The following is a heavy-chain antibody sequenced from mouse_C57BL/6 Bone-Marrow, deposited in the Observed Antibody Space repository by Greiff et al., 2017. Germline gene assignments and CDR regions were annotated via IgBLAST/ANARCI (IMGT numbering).Heavy chain of an antibody. Sequence: VQLQQSGAELARPGASVKLSCKASGYTFTSYGISWVKQRTGQGLEWIGEIYPRSGNTYYNEKFKGKATLTADKSSSTVYMELRSLTSEDSAVYFCARTGGNQDRCFDVWGTGTTVTVSS. CDR2: IYPRSGNT. CDR1: GYTFTSYG. D-gene: IGHD1-1*02. V-gene: IGHV1-81*01. J-gene: IGHJ1*03. CDR3: ARTGGNQDRCFDV.